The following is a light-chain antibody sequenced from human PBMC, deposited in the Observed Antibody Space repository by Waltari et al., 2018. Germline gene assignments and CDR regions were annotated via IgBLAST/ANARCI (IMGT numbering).Light chain of an antibody. CDR3: QQYNNYPLS. V-gene: IGKV1-5*03. CDR2: QAS. J-gene: IGKJ4*01. CDR1: ESIKNW. Sequence: DIQMTQSPFTLSASVGDSVTITCRASESIKNWLAWYHQKPGRAPKLLIYQASALETGVPSRFSGSGSGTEFTLTITGLQVDDLGTYYCQQYNNYPLSFGGGTKVEI.